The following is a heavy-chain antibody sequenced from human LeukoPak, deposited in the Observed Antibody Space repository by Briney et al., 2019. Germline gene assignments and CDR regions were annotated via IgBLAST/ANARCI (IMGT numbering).Heavy chain of an antibody. CDR2: INPNSGDT. Sequence: GASVKVSCKASGYTFTGYYMHWVRQAPGQGLEWMGWINPNSGDTKYAQNFQGRVTMTRDTSISTAYMELSSLTSDDTAVYYCTRERVNSGSYSEALDYWGQGALVTLSS. J-gene: IGHJ4*02. V-gene: IGHV1-2*02. CDR3: TRERVNSGSYSEALDY. D-gene: IGHD1-26*01. CDR1: GYTFTGYY.